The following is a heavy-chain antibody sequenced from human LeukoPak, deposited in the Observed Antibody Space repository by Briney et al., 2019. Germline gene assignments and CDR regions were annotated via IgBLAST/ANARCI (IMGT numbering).Heavy chain of an antibody. D-gene: IGHD6-13*01. Sequence: GGSLRLSCAASGFTFSSYSMNWVRQAPEKGLEWVSSISSSSSYIYYADSVKGRFTISRDNAKNTLYLQMNSLRAEDTAVYYCARVSAAAVYFDYWGQGTLVTVSS. V-gene: IGHV3-21*01. J-gene: IGHJ4*02. CDR3: ARVSAAAVYFDY. CDR2: ISSSSSYI. CDR1: GFTFSSYS.